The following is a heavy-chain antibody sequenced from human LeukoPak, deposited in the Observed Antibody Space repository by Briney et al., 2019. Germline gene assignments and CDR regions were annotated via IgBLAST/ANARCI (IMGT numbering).Heavy chain of an antibody. CDR2: IIPMFGTA. Sequence: ASVKVSCKASGGTFSNYAISWVRQAPGQGLEWMGGIIPMFGTANYAQKFQGRVTITADKSTSTAYMELSRLRSEDTAVYYCARRGPYYYDSAGPPTNYYYMGVWGKGTTVTVSS. CDR1: GGTFSNYA. V-gene: IGHV1-69*06. D-gene: IGHD3-22*01. CDR3: ARRGPYYYDSAGPPTNYYYMGV. J-gene: IGHJ6*03.